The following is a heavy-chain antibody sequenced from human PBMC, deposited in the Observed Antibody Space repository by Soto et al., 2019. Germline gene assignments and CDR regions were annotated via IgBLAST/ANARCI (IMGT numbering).Heavy chain of an antibody. Sequence: PGGSLRLSCAASGFTFSNAWMNWVRQAPGKGLEWVGRIKSKTDGGTTDYAAPVKGRFTISRDDSKNTLYLQMNSLKTEDTAVYYCTTEFRCSGGSCYHDAFDIWGQGTMVTVSS. D-gene: IGHD2-15*01. CDR1: GFTFSNAW. V-gene: IGHV3-15*07. J-gene: IGHJ3*02. CDR2: IKSKTDGGTT. CDR3: TTEFRCSGGSCYHDAFDI.